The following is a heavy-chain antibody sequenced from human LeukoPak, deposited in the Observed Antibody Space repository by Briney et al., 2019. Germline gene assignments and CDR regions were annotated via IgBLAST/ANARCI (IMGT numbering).Heavy chain of an antibody. J-gene: IGHJ3*02. CDR1: GGSISNYY. D-gene: IGHD2-2*01. CDR2: IYYSGST. V-gene: IGHV4-59*12. CDR3: ARDRYCSSTSCYHDAFDI. Sequence: PSETLSLTCTVSGGSISNYYWSWIRQPPGKGLEWIGYIYYSGSTNYNPSLKSRVTISVDTSKNQFSLKLSSVTAADTAVYYCARDRYCSSTSCYHDAFDIWGQGTMVTVSS.